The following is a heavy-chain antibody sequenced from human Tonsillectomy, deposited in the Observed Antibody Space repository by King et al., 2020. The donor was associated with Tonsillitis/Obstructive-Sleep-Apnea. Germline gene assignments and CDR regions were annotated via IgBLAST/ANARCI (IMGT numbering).Heavy chain of an antibody. CDR2: IIPIFGTA. J-gene: IGHJ6*03. CDR3: ASYCSGGSCYSDYYYMDV. V-gene: IGHV1-69*01. CDR1: GGTFSSYA. Sequence: VQLVASGAEVKKPGSSVKVSCTASGGTFSSYAISWVRQAPGQGLEWMGGIIPIFGTANYAQKFQGRVTITADESTSTAYMELSSLRSEDTAVYYCASYCSGGSCYSDYYYMDVWGKGTTVTVSS. D-gene: IGHD2-15*01.